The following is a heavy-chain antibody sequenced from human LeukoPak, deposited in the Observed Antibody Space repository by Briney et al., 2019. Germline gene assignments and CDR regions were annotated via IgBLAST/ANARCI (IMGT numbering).Heavy chain of an antibody. J-gene: IGHJ2*01. V-gene: IGHV3-7*01. Sequence: SGGSLRLSCAASGFTFSNYWMSWVRQAPGKGLEWVANINQDGTEIYSVDSVKGRFTISRDNAKNSLFLQINSLRAEDTAVYYCARDQGSVIVARTTNWYFDLWGRGTLVTVSS. CDR3: ARDQGSVIVARTTNWYFDL. D-gene: IGHD3-22*01. CDR2: INQDGTEI. CDR1: GFTFSNYW.